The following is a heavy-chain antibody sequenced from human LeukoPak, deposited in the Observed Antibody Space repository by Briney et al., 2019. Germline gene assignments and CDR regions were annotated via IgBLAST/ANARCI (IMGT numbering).Heavy chain of an antibody. CDR2: ITGSGGSA. D-gene: IGHD2-15*01. Sequence: PGGSLRPSCAASGFTFSNYAMSWVRQTPGKGLEWVSAITGSGGSAYYADSVKGRFTISRDNSKNTLYLQMNSLRAEDTAIYYCASRYCSGGSCYNRYYFDYWGQGTLVTVSS. CDR3: ASRYCSGGSCYNRYYFDY. J-gene: IGHJ4*02. V-gene: IGHV3-23*01. CDR1: GFTFSNYA.